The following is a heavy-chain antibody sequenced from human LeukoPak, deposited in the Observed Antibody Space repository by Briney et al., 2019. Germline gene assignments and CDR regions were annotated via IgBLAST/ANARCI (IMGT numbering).Heavy chain of an antibody. D-gene: IGHD1-26*01. CDR3: AKAIVGVSGLGY. Sequence: GGFLRLSCAASGFTFSNSAMSWVRQAPGKGLEWVSAISGSGSNTYYADSVKGRFTISRDTSKNTLYLQVNSLRAEDTALYYCAKAIVGVSGLGYWGQGTLVTVSS. J-gene: IGHJ4*02. V-gene: IGHV3-23*01. CDR1: GFTFSNSA. CDR2: ISGSGSNT.